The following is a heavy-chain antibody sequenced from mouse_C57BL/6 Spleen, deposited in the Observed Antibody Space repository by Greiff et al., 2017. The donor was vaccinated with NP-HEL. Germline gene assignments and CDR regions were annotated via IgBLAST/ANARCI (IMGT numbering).Heavy chain of an antibody. D-gene: IGHD2-2*01. V-gene: IGHV1-39*01. Sequence: VQLQQSGPELVKPGASVKISCKASGYSFTDYNMNWVKQSNGKSLEWIGVINPNYGTTSYNQKFKGKATLTVDQSSSTAYMQLNSLTSEDSAVYYCARNFCYGYDDGPYYYAMDYGGQGTSVTVSS. CDR3: ARNFCYGYDDGPYYYAMDY. CDR1: GYSFTDYN. CDR2: INPNYGTT. J-gene: IGHJ4*01.